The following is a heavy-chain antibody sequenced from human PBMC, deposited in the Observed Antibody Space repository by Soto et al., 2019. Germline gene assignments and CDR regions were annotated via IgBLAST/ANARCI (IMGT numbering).Heavy chain of an antibody. CDR3: ARGVGSGTYYNQYNWFDP. Sequence: PSETLSLTCAVSGGSISSSNWWSWVRQPPGKGLEWIGEIYHSGSTNYNPSLKSRVTISVDKSKNQFSLELRSLRSDDTAVYYCARGVGSGTYYNQYNWFDPWGQGTLVTVSS. J-gene: IGHJ5*02. D-gene: IGHD3-10*01. V-gene: IGHV4-4*02. CDR2: IYHSGST. CDR1: GGSISSSNW.